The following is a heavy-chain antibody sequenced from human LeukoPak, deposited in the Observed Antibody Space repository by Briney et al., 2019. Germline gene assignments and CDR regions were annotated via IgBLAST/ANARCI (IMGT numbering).Heavy chain of an antibody. V-gene: IGHV4-59*01. CDR3: ARELSGYATA. CDR1: GGSFSGYY. J-gene: IGHJ4*02. D-gene: IGHD5-18*01. CDR2: IYYSGST. Sequence: SETLSLTCAVYGGSFSGYYWSWIRQPPGKGLEWIGYIYYSGSTNYNPSLKSRVTIPVDTSKNQFSLKLSSVTAADTAVYYCARELSGYATAWGQGTLVTVSS.